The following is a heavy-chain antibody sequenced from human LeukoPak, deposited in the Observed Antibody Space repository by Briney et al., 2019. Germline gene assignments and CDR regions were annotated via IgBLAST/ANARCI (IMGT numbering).Heavy chain of an antibody. CDR2: IRYDGSNK. J-gene: IGHJ4*02. CDR1: GFTFSSYG. D-gene: IGHD5-18*01. Sequence: GGSLRLSCAASGFTFSSYGMHWVRQAPGKGLEWVAFIRYDGSNKYYADSVKGRFTISRDNSKNTLYLQMNSLRAEDTAVYYCAREKKRGYSYGGNDYWGQGTLVTVSS. CDR3: AREKKRGYSYGGNDY. V-gene: IGHV3-30*02.